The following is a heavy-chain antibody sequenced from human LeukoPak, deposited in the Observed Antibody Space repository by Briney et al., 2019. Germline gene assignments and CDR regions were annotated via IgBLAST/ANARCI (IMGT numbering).Heavy chain of an antibody. CDR1: GFTFSSYW. V-gene: IGHV3-23*01. CDR3: AKDGSEYSSGWYYDY. Sequence: PGGSLRLSCAASGFTFSSYWMSWVRQAPGKGLEWVSAISGSGGSTYYADSVKGRFTISRDNSKNTLYLQMNSLRAEDTAVYYCAKDGSEYSSGWYYDYWGQGTLVTVSS. J-gene: IGHJ4*02. D-gene: IGHD6-19*01. CDR2: ISGSGGST.